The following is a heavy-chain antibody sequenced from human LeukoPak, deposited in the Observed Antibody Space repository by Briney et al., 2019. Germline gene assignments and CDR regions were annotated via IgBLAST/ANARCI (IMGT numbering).Heavy chain of an antibody. J-gene: IGHJ4*02. CDR2: IYYSGST. V-gene: IGHV4-59*01. D-gene: IGHD6-19*01. CDR3: ARGGGIAVAGLYY. CDR1: GGSISSYY. Sequence: SETLSLTCTVPGGSISSYYWSWIRQPPGKGLEWIGYIYYSGSTNYNPSLKSRVTISVDTSKNRFSLKLSSVTAADTAVYYCARGGGIAVAGLYYWGQGTLVTVSS.